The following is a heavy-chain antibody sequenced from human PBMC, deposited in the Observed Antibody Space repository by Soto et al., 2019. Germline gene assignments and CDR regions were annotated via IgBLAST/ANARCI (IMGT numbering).Heavy chain of an antibody. Sequence: QVQLQESGPGLVKPSETLSLTCTVSGGSISSYYWSWIRQPPGKGLEWIGYIYYSGSTNYNPSLKSRVTISVDTSKNQFSLKLSSVTAADTAVYYCARDTGYSSSWFGNWGQGTLVTVSS. CDR3: ARDTGYSSSWFGN. CDR1: GGSISSYY. J-gene: IGHJ4*02. CDR2: IYYSGST. V-gene: IGHV4-59*01. D-gene: IGHD6-13*01.